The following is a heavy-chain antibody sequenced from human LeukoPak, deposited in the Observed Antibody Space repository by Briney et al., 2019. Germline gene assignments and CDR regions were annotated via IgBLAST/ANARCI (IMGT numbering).Heavy chain of an antibody. J-gene: IGHJ4*02. CDR2: IWYDGSNK. D-gene: IGHD6-13*01. CDR1: GFPFSTYG. CDR3: AKAWPAAGTFDS. Sequence: PGRSLRLSCAASGFPFSTYGMHWVRQAPGKGLEWVSVIWYDGSNKHYTDSVKGRFTISRDTSKNTLYLQMNTLRVEDTAVYYCAKAWPAAGTFDSWGQGSLVTVSS. V-gene: IGHV3-33*06.